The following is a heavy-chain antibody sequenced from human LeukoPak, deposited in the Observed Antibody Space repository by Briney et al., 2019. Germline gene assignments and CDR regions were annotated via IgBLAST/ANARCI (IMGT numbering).Heavy chain of an antibody. V-gene: IGHV4-34*01. J-gene: IGHJ4*02. Sequence: SETLSLTCAVYGGSFSGYYWSWIRQPPGKGLEWIGEINHSGSTNYNPSLKSRVTISVDTSKNQFSLKLSSVTAADTAVYYCARARVPAATLLYYFDYWGQGTLVTVSS. CDR1: GGSFSGYY. CDR2: INHSGST. D-gene: IGHD2-2*01. CDR3: ARARVPAATLLYYFDY.